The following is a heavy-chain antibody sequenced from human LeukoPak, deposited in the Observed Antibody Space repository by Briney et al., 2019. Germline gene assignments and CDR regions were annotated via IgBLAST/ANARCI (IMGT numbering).Heavy chain of an antibody. Sequence: PSETLSLTCTVSGGSISSGDYYWSWIRQPPGKGLEWIGYIYYSGSTYYNPSLKSRVTISVDTSKNQFSLKLSSVTAADTAVYYCARSREYQLPWGWYFDLWGRGTLVTVSS. CDR1: GGSISSGDYY. J-gene: IGHJ2*01. D-gene: IGHD2-2*01. CDR3: ARSREYQLPWGWYFDL. V-gene: IGHV4-30-4*02. CDR2: IYYSGST.